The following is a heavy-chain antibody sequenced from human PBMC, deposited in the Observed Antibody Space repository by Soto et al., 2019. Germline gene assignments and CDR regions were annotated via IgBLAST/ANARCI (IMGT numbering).Heavy chain of an antibody. CDR2: ISYDGSNK. V-gene: IGHV3-30-3*01. D-gene: IGHD1-26*01. CDR3: ARDVESGSSQYYYYYYGMDV. CDR1: GFTFGSYA. J-gene: IGHJ6*02. Sequence: PGGSLRLSCAASGFTFGSYAMHWVRQAPGKGLEWVAVISYDGSNKYYADSVKGRFTISRDNSKNTLYLQMNSLRAEDTAVYYCARDVESGSSQYYYYYYGMDVWGQGTTVTVSS.